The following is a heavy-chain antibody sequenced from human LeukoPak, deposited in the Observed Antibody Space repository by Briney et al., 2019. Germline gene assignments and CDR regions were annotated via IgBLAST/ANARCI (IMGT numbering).Heavy chain of an antibody. CDR2: INPNSGGT. CDR3: AKRVGYSGYDWGLDYFDY. Sequence: GASVKVSCKAPGYTFTGYYMHWVRQAPGQGLEWMGWINPNSGGTNYAQKFQGRVTMTRGTSISTAYMELSRLRSDDTAVYYCAKRVGYSGYDWGLDYFDYWGQGTLVTVSS. CDR1: GYTFTGYY. J-gene: IGHJ4*02. V-gene: IGHV1-2*02. D-gene: IGHD5-12*01.